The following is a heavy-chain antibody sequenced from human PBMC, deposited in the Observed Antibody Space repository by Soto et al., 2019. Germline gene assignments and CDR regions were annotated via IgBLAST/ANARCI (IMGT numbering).Heavy chain of an antibody. D-gene: IGHD3-22*01. CDR2: ISSSSTYI. CDR3: ARDQLYYNDISGRPLNAFDV. CDR1: GFTFSSYS. J-gene: IGHJ3*01. V-gene: IGHV3-21*01. Sequence: PGGSLRLSCASSGFTFSSYSMNWVRQAPGKGLEWVSSISSSSTYIHYGDSVKGRFTISRDNAKNSLILQMNSLRAEDTAVYYCARDQLYYNDISGRPLNAFDVWGQGTMVTVSS.